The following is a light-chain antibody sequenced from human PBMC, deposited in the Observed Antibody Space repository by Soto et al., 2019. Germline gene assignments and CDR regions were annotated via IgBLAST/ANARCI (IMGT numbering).Light chain of an antibody. CDR3: QQGNSFPLT. CDR1: QDISRW. Sequence: DIQMTQSPSSVSASVGDRVTITCRASQDISRWLAWYQQKPGKVPKLLIYAASSLQSGVPSRFSGSGSGTDFTLTISSLQPEDFATYYCQQGNSFPLTFGGGTKVEIK. CDR2: AAS. J-gene: IGKJ4*01. V-gene: IGKV1-12*01.